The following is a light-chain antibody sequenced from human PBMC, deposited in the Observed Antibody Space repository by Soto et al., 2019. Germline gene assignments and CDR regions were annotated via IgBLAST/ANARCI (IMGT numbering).Light chain of an antibody. CDR2: GAS. J-gene: IGKJ3*01. CDR3: QQYNNWPPLT. V-gene: IGKV3-15*01. Sequence: EIVMTQSPATLSVSPGERATLSCTASQSVRTNLAWYQQKPGQAPRLLIYGASTRATAIPARFSGSGSGTEFTLTISSLQSEDFAVYYCQQYNNWPPLTFGPGTKVDIK. CDR1: QSVRTN.